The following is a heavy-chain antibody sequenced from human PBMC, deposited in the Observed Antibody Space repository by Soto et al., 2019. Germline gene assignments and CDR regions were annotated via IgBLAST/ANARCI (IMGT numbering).Heavy chain of an antibody. V-gene: IGHV3-23*01. CDR1: GFTISSYA. CDR2: ISDSGDTT. D-gene: IGHD1-1*01. CDR3: AKDKPGTTSFDY. J-gene: IGHJ4*02. Sequence: GSLRLSCAASGFTISSYAMSWVRQAPGKGLEWVSAISDSGDTTHYADSVKGRFTISRDTSKNTLYLQMNTLRAEDTAVYYCAKDKPGTTSFDYWGRGTLVTVSS.